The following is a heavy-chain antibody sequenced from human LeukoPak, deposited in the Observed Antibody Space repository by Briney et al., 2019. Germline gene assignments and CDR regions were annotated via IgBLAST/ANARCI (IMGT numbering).Heavy chain of an antibody. V-gene: IGHV3-7*01. D-gene: IGHD6-19*01. CDR1: GFTFSSYW. Sequence: GGSLRLSCAASGFTFSSYWMSWVRQAPGKGPEWVANIKQDGSDKYYVDPVKGRFTISRDNAKNSLYLQMNNLRAEDTAVYYCARERLQYSSARSGYYGMDVWGQGTTVTVSS. CDR3: ARERLQYSSARSGYYGMDV. CDR2: IKQDGSDK. J-gene: IGHJ6*02.